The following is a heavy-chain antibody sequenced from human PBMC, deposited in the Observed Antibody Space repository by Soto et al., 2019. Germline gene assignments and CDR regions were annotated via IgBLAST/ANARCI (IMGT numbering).Heavy chain of an antibody. Sequence: ASVKVSCKASGYTFTGYYMHWVRQAPGQGLEWMGWINPNSGGTNYAQKFQGWVTMTRDTSISTAYMELSRLRSDDTAVYYCARGERGIDDRNAFDIWGQGTMVTVSS. CDR2: INPNSGGT. D-gene: IGHD1-26*01. J-gene: IGHJ3*02. V-gene: IGHV1-2*04. CDR3: ARGERGIDDRNAFDI. CDR1: GYTFTGYY.